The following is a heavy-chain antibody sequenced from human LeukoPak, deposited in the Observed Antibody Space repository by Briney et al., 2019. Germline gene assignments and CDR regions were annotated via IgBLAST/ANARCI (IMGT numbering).Heavy chain of an antibody. CDR1: GGSISSSSSY. Sequence: SETLSLTCTVSGGSISSSSSYWGWIRQPPGKGLEWIGSIYYSGSTYYNPSLKSRVTISVDTSKNQFSLKLSSVTAADTAVYYCARRGGYFDYWGQGTLVTVSS. CDR3: ARRGGYFDY. CDR2: IYYSGST. J-gene: IGHJ4*02. V-gene: IGHV4-39*01.